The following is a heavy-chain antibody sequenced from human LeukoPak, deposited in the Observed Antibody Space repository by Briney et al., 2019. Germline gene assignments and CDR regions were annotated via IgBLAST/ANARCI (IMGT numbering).Heavy chain of an antibody. CDR1: GFTFDDYG. CDR3: ARDGASYGVVISGSFDY. D-gene: IGHD3-3*01. CDR2: INWNGGST. Sequence: PGGSLRLSCAASGFTFDDYGMSWVRQAPGKGLEWVSGINWNGGSTGYADSVKGRFTISRDNAKNSLYLQMNSLRAEDTALYYCARDGASYGVVISGSFDYWGQGTLVTVSS. J-gene: IGHJ4*02. V-gene: IGHV3-20*04.